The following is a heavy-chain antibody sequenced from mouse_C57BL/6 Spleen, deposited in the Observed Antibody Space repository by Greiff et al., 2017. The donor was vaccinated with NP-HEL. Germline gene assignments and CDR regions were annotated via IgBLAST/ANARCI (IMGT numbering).Heavy chain of an antibody. CDR3: ARGDGYDGNFDV. Sequence: EVKVVESGGGLVKPGGSLKLSCAASGFTFSDYGMHWVRQAPEKGLEWVAYISSGSSTIYYADTVKGRFTISRDNAKNTLFLQMTSLRSEDTAMYYCARGDGYDGNFDVWGTGTTVTVSS. CDR1: GFTFSDYG. V-gene: IGHV5-17*01. J-gene: IGHJ1*03. D-gene: IGHD2-2*01. CDR2: ISSGSSTI.